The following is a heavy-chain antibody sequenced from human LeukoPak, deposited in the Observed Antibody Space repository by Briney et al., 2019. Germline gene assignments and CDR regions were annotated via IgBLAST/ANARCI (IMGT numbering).Heavy chain of an antibody. V-gene: IGHV3-23*01. J-gene: IGHJ3*01. D-gene: IGHD2-15*01. CDR3: AKVVVVAATNIDAFDV. CDR1: GFTFSNYA. CDR2: ILGSGGST. Sequence: GGYLILSCAASGFTFSNYAMSWVRQAPGKGLEWVSGILGSGGSTHYADSVKGRFTISRDNSKNTLYLQMNSLRGEDTAVYYCAKVVVVAATNIDAFDVWGQGTMVTVSS.